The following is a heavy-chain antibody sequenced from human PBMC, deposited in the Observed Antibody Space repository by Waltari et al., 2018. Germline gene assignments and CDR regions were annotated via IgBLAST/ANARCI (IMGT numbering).Heavy chain of an antibody. V-gene: IGHV3-7*01. J-gene: IGHJ4*02. CDR2: IKQDGSEK. CDR3: ARSSSSGWYGYYFDY. Sequence: EVQLVESGGGLVQPGGSLRLSCAASGFTFSSYWMSWVRQAPGKGLEWVANIKQDGSEKYYVDSVKGRFTISRDNAKNSLYLQMNSLRAKDTAVYYCARSSSSGWYGYYFDYWGQGTLVTVSS. CDR1: GFTFSSYW. D-gene: IGHD6-19*01.